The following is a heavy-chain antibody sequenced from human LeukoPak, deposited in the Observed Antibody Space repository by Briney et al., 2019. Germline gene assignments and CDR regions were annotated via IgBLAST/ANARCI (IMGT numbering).Heavy chain of an antibody. CDR1: GYTFTSYG. D-gene: IGHD2-15*01. Sequence: ASVKVSCKASGYTFTSYGISWVRQAPGQGLEWMGWISAYNGNTNYAQKLQGRVTMTTDTSTNTAYMELRSLRSDDTAVYYCARSSIGSGGSCYAYWGQGTLVTVSS. CDR3: ARSSIGSGGSCYAY. V-gene: IGHV1-18*01. CDR2: ISAYNGNT. J-gene: IGHJ4*02.